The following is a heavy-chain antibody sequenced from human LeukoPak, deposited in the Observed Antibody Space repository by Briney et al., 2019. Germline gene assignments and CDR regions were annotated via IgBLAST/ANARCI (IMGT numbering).Heavy chain of an antibody. J-gene: IGHJ4*02. V-gene: IGHV4-4*07. D-gene: IGHD6-19*01. CDR3: ARGGRGKAVDFDF. CDR1: GGSISSYY. Sequence: PSETLSLTCTVSGGSISSYYWIWLRQPAGKGLEWLGRIYTSGSTNYNPSLKSRVTMSVDTSKNQVSLKLRSVTDADTAVYYCARGGRGKAVDFDFWGQGTLVTVSS. CDR2: IYTSGST.